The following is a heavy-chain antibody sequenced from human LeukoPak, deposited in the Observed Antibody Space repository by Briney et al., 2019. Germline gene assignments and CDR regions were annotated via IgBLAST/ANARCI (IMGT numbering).Heavy chain of an antibody. CDR1: GFTLSNAW. J-gene: IGHJ4*02. V-gene: IGHV4-59*01. D-gene: IGHD3-10*01. Sequence: GSLRLSCAASGFTLSNAWMSWIRQPPGKGLEWIGYISYTGSTTYNSSLKSRVTISLDTSQNQFSLKLTSVTPADTAVYYCARTAKYYYGSETYYFFDYWGQGTLVTVSS. CDR3: ARTAKYYYGSETYYFFDY. CDR2: ISYTGST.